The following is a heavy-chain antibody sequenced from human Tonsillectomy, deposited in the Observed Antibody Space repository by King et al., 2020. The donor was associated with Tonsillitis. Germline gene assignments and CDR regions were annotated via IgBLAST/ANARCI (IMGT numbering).Heavy chain of an antibody. CDR1: GGSFRGYS. J-gene: IGHJ4*02. CDR3: ARAAYSSNWGCLDF. CDR2: INHRRST. Sequence: VQLPQWGAGPLKPSETLSLTCVVSGGSFRGYSWSWIRQPPGKGLEWIGEINHRRSTNYNPSLKSRVTISVDTSKNQVSLKLTSVTAADTAVYYCARAAYSSNWGCLDFWGQGTLVTVSS. V-gene: IGHV4-34*01. D-gene: IGHD6-13*01.